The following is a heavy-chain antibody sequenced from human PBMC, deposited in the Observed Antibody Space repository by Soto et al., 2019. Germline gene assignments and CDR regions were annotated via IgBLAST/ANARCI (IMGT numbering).Heavy chain of an antibody. J-gene: IGHJ4*02. CDR3: ARSGQPDEYCSSTSCEGVFDY. CDR2: IWYDGSNK. Sequence: GGSLRLSCAASGFTFSSYGMHWVRQAPGKGLEWVAVIWYDGSNKYYADSVKGRFTISRDNSKNTLYLQMNSLRAEDTAVYYCARSGQPDEYCSSTSCEGVFDYWGQGTLVTVSS. D-gene: IGHD2-2*01. V-gene: IGHV3-33*01. CDR1: GFTFSSYG.